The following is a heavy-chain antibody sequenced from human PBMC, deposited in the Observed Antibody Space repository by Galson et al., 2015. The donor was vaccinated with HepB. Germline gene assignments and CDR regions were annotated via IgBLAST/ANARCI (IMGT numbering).Heavy chain of an antibody. CDR1: GGTFSSYA. J-gene: IGHJ6*02. D-gene: IGHD2-2*02. V-gene: IGHV1-69*13. CDR2: IIPIFGTA. Sequence: SVKVSCKASGGTFSSYAISWVRQAPGQGLEWMGGIIPIFGTANYAQKFQGRVTITADESTSTAYMELSSLRSEDTAVYYCARGSREDIVVVPAAIAYYYYGMDVWGQGTTVTVSS. CDR3: ARGSREDIVVVPAAIAYYYYGMDV.